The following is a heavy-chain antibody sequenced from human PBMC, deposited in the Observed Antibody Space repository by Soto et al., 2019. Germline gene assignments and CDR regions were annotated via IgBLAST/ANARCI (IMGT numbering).Heavy chain of an antibody. D-gene: IGHD2-2*01. V-gene: IGHV1-69*08. J-gene: IGHJ6*03. CDR2: IIPIFGMA. CDR3: AREEAQYQLLHSYYYMDV. Sequence: QVQLVQSGAEVKKPGSSVKVSCKASGGTFSSYTINWVRQAPGQGLEWMGRIIPIFGMANYAQKFQGRVTSTADESTSTAYRQLSSLRSEDTGLYYCAREEAQYQLLHSYYYMDVWGKGTTVTVSS. CDR1: GGTFSSYT.